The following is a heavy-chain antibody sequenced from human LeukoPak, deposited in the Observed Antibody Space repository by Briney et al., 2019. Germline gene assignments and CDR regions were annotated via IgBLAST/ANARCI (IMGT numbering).Heavy chain of an antibody. CDR3: ARRRISSSWYLYWLDP. Sequence: AATLSLTCTVSCRSISSSSYYWAWLRQPPGKGLEWIGRIYYSGSTYYNPSLKSRVTISVDTSKNQYSLKLRSVTAGDTAVYYCARRRISSSWYLYWLDPWGQGTLVTVSS. CDR1: CRSISSSSYY. D-gene: IGHD6-13*01. CDR2: IYYSGST. J-gene: IGHJ5*02. V-gene: IGHV4-39*01.